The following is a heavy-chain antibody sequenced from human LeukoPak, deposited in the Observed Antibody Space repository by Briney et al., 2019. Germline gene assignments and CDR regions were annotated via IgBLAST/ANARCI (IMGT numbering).Heavy chain of an antibody. CDR2: ISYDGSNK. CDR3: AKGYYDFWSGYYMPGGMDV. J-gene: IGHJ6*02. V-gene: IGHV3-30*18. Sequence: PGRSLRLSCAASGFTFSSYGMNWVRQAPGKGPEWVALISYDGSNKYYADSVKGRFTIYRDNSKNTLYLQMNSLRAEDTAVYYCAKGYYDFWSGYYMPGGMDVWGQGTTVTVSS. D-gene: IGHD3-3*01. CDR1: GFTFSSYG.